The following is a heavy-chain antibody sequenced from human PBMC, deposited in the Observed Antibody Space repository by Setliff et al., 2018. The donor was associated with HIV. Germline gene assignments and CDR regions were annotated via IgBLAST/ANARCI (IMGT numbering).Heavy chain of an antibody. CDR3: ARHEIGGYSYYFDY. J-gene: IGHJ4*02. CDR1: GGSMSSYY. Sequence: SETLSLTCTVSGGSMSSYYWSWIRQPPGKGLEWVGYIYYSGSTNYNPSLKSRVTISVDTSKNQFSLKLTSVTAADTAVYYCARHEIGGYSYYFDYWGQGTLVTVSS. V-gene: IGHV4-59*08. CDR2: IYYSGST. D-gene: IGHD5-18*01.